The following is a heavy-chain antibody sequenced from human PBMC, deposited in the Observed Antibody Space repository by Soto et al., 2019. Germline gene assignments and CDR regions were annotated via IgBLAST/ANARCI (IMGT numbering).Heavy chain of an antibody. D-gene: IGHD3-3*01. CDR1: GGSISSSSYY. CDR3: ARALTYYDFWSGYRDGAFDI. J-gene: IGHJ3*02. CDR2: IYYSGST. V-gene: IGHV4-39*01. Sequence: QLQLQESGPGLVKPSETLSLTCTVSGGSISSSSYYWGWIRQPPGKGLEWIGSIYYSGSTYYNPSLKSRVTISVDTSKNPFSLKLISVTAADTAVYYCARALTYYDFWSGYRDGAFDIWGQGTMVTVSS.